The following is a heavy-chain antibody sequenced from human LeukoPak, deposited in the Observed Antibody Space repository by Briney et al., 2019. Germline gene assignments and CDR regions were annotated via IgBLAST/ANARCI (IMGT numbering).Heavy chain of an antibody. D-gene: IGHD3-22*01. J-gene: IGHJ4*02. CDR2: ISAYNGNT. CDR3: AREGHYYDSSGYVAHYFDY. Sequence: ASVKVSCKASGYTFTSYGVSWVRQAPGQGLEWMGWISAYNGNTNYAQKLQGRVTMTTDTSTSTAYMELRSLRSDDTAVYYCAREGHYYDSSGYVAHYFDYWGQGTLVTVSS. CDR1: GYTFTSYG. V-gene: IGHV1-18*01.